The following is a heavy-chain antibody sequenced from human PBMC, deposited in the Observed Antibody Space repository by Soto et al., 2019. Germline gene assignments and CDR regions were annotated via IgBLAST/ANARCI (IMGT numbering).Heavy chain of an antibody. CDR1: VFSLGTGGVG. V-gene: IGHV2-5*01. J-gene: IGHJ4*02. D-gene: IGHD3-22*01. Sequence: SVPTLLNPTHTLTLACTFSVFSLGTGGVGVGCIRQPPGKALEWLSLIYWNDDKRYSPSLKSRLTITKDTSKNQVVLTMTNMETVDTAAYYCANTDYYDSSGYYYGGVFEYWGQGTLVTVS. CDR2: IYWNDDK. CDR3: ANTDYYDSSGYYYGGVFEY.